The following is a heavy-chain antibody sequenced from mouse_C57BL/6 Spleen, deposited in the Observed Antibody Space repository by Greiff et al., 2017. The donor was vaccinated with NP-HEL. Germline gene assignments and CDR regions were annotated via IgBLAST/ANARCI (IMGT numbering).Heavy chain of an antibody. CDR2: ISNGGGST. CDR1: GFTFSDYY. Sequence: EVKLVESGGGLVQPGGSLKLSCAASGFTFSDYYMYWVRQTPEKRLEWVAYISNGGGSTYYPDTVKGRFTISRDNAKNTLYLQMSRLKSEDTAMYYGARHGAYYGSSPYAMDYWGQGTSVTVSS. V-gene: IGHV5-12*01. D-gene: IGHD1-1*01. J-gene: IGHJ4*01. CDR3: ARHGAYYGSSPYAMDY.